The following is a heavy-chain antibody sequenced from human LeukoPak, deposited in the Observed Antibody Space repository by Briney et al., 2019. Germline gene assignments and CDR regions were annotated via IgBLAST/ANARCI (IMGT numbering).Heavy chain of an antibody. V-gene: IGHV3-30*02. CDR3: AKLGWLYSSSWNPETFDY. Sequence: TGGSLRLSCAASGFTFSSYGMHWVRQAPGKGLEWEAFIRYDGSNKYYADSVKGRFTISRDNSKNTLYLQMNSLRAEDTAVYYCAKLGWLYSSSWNPETFDYWGQGTLVTVSS. CDR1: GFTFSSYG. CDR2: IRYDGSNK. J-gene: IGHJ4*02. D-gene: IGHD6-13*01.